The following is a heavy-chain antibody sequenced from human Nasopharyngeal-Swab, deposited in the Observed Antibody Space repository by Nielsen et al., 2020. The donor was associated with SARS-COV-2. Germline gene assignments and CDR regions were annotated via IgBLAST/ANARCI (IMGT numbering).Heavy chain of an antibody. CDR1: GFTFSSYS. J-gene: IGHJ4*02. CDR3: ARGSYYYDSSGYYDY. D-gene: IGHD3-22*01. V-gene: IGHV3-21*01. Sequence: GESLKISCAASGFTFSSYSMNWVRQAPGKGLEWVSSISSSSSSYIYYADSVKGRFTISRDNAKNSLYLQMNSLRAEDTAVYYCARGSYYYDSSGYYDYWSQGTLVTVSS. CDR2: ISSSSSSYI.